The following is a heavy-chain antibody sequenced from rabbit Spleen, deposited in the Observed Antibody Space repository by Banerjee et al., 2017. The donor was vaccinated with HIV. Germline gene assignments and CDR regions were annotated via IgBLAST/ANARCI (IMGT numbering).Heavy chain of an antibody. CDR3: ARDTSSSFSSYGMDL. D-gene: IGHD1-1*01. CDR2: IDTGSSGFT. CDR1: GFSFSSRNY. J-gene: IGHJ6*01. Sequence: QSLEESGGDLVKPGASLTLTCTASGFSFSSRNYMCWVRQAPGKGLEWIACIDTGSSGFTYFATWAKGRFTISKTSSTTVTLQVTRLTAADTATYFCARDTSSSFSSYGMDLWGPGTLVTVS. V-gene: IGHV1S40*01.